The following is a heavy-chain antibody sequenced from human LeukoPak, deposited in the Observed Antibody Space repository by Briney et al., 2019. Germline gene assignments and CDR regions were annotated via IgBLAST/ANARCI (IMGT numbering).Heavy chain of an antibody. V-gene: IGHV3-30*02. CDR3: AKDGSPYISGWYRRANYYYMDV. CDR1: GSTFSSYG. D-gene: IGHD6-19*01. Sequence: GGSLRLSCAASGSTFSSYGMNWVHQAPGKGLEWVAFIRFAGSNKYYADSVKGRFTISRDNSKNTLSLQMNRLRAEDTAVYYCAKDGSPYISGWYRRANYYYMDVWGKGTTVTVSS. CDR2: IRFAGSNK. J-gene: IGHJ6*03.